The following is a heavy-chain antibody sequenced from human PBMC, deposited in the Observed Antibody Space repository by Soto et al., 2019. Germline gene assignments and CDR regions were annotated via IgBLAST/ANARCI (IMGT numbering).Heavy chain of an antibody. D-gene: IGHD3-10*01. V-gene: IGHV4-34*01. CDR3: ARGTLLWFGELLDYYYYGMDV. CDR2: INHSGST. J-gene: IGHJ6*02. Sequence: SETLSLTCAVYGGSFSGYYWSWIRQPPGKGLEWIGEINHSGSTNYNPSLKSRVTISVDTSKNQFSLKLSSVTAADTAVYYCARGTLLWFGELLDYYYYGMDVWGQGTTVTVSS. CDR1: GGSFSGYY.